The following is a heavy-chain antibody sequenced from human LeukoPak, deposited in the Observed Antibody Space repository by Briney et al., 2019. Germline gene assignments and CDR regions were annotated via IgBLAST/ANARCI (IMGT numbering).Heavy chain of an antibody. CDR2: IYHSGST. CDR3: ARGRYYDSSGYSYDAFDI. V-gene: IGHV4-30-2*01. Sequence: SQTLSLTCAVSGGSISSGGYSWSWIRQPPGGGLEWIGYIYHSGSTYYNPSLKSRVTISVDRSKNQFSLKLSSVTAADTAVYYCARGRYYDSSGYSYDAFDIWGQGTMVTVSS. D-gene: IGHD3-22*01. J-gene: IGHJ3*02. CDR1: GGSISSGGYS.